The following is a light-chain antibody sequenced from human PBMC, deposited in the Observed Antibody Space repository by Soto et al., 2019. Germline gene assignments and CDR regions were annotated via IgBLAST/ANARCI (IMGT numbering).Light chain of an antibody. CDR1: QTISSW. CDR2: KAS. V-gene: IGKV1-5*03. Sequence: DIQMTQSPSTLSGSVGDRVTITCRASQTISSWLAWYQQKPGKAPKLLIYKASTLKSGVPSRFSGSGSGTEFTLTISSLHPDHFATYYRQHYTSYSEAFGQGTQVGIK. CDR3: QHYTSYSEA. J-gene: IGKJ1*01.